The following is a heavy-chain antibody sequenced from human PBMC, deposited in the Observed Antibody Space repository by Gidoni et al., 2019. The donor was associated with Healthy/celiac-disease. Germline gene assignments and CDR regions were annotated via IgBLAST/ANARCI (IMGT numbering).Heavy chain of an antibody. J-gene: IGHJ3*02. V-gene: IGHV4-59*01. CDR2: IYYSGST. CDR1: GGSISSYY. CDR3: ARGVAASGAFDI. Sequence: QVQLQESGPGLVKPSETLSLTCTVSGGSISSYYWSWIRQPPGKGLEWIGYIYYSGSTNYNPSLKSRVTISVDTSKNQFSLKLSSVTAADTAVYYCARGVAASGAFDIWGQGTMVTVSS. D-gene: IGHD2-15*01.